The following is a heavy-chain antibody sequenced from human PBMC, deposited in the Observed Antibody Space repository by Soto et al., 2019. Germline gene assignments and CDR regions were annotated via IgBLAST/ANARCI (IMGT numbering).Heavy chain of an antibody. CDR3: ARGGGSSAYSQFDY. J-gene: IGHJ4*02. V-gene: IGHV1-3*01. Sequence: QVQLVQSGAEVKKPGASVKVSCKTSGYTFTSYGMHWVRQAPGQRPEWMGWINVGNGNTKYSQKFQDRVTITRDTAATTAYRELSSLGFEDAAVYYWARGGGSSAYSQFDYWGQGTLVTVSS. D-gene: IGHD3-22*01. CDR1: GYTFTSYG. CDR2: INVGNGNT.